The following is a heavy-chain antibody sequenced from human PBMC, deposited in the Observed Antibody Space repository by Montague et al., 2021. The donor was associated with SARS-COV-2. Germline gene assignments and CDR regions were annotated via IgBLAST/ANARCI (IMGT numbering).Heavy chain of an antibody. V-gene: IGHV4-59*07. CDR2: IYYSGST. CDR3: ERGRDGYYHRSALFDY. D-gene: IGHD3-22*01. J-gene: IGHJ4*02. Sequence: SDTLSLTCTVSGGSISSYYWSWIRQPPGKGLEWIGYIYYSGSTNYNPSLKSRVTISVDTSKNQFSLKLTSVTAADTAVYYCERGRDGYYHRSALFDYWGQGTLVTVSS. CDR1: GGSISSYY.